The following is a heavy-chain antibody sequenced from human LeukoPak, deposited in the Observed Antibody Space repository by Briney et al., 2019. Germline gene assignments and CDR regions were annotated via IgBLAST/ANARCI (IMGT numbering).Heavy chain of an antibody. J-gene: IGHJ4*02. CDR3: ARHREWLVQGGQFDY. D-gene: IGHD6-19*01. V-gene: IGHV4-39*01. Sequence: SETLSLTCTVSGGSISSSSYYWGWIRQPPGRGLEWIGSIYYSGSTYYNPSLKSRVTISVDMSKNQFSLKLSSVTAADTAVYYCARHREWLVQGGQFDYWGQGTLVTVSS. CDR2: IYYSGST. CDR1: GGSISSSSYY.